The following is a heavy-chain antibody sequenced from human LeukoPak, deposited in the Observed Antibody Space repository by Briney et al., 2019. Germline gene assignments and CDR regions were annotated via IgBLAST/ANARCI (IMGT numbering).Heavy chain of an antibody. D-gene: IGHD1-26*01. J-gene: IGHJ6*03. V-gene: IGHV1-18*04. CDR2: ISAYNGNT. CDR3: ARGGSSIIDRYYYYYMDV. CDR1: GYTFTGYY. Sequence: ASVTVSCKASGYTFTGYYMHWVRQAPGQGLEWMGWISAYNGNTNYAQKLQGRVTMTTDTSTSTAYMELRSLRSDDTAVYYCARGGSSIIDRYYYYYMDVWGKGTTVTVSS.